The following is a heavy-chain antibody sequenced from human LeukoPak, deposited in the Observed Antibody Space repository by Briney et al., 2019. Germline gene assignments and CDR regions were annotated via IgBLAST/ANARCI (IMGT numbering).Heavy chain of an antibody. J-gene: IGHJ4*02. CDR2: ISGSGGST. CDR1: GFTFSSYA. Sequence: GGSLRLSCAASGFTFSSYAMSWVRQAPGKGLEWVSAISGSGGSTYYADSVKGRFTISRENSKNTLYLQMNSLRAEGTAVYYCAKDRFGYSSSWPFDYWGQGTLVTVSS. V-gene: IGHV3-23*01. D-gene: IGHD6-13*01. CDR3: AKDRFGYSSSWPFDY.